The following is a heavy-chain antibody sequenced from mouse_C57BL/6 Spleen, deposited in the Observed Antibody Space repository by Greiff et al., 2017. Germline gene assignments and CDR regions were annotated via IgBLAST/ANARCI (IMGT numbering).Heavy chain of an antibody. CDR1: PYTFTIYY. CDR2: LYPRDGST. Sequence: PPQQSFPPLFPPFSSFNFSYNSSPYTFTIYYINWVKQRPGQGLEWIGWLYPRDGSTKYNEKFKGKATLTVDTSSSTAYMELHSLTSEDSAVYLCARGQLGLFAYWGQGTLVTVS. V-gene: IGHV1-85*01. J-gene: IGHJ3*01. CDR3: ARGQLGLFAY. D-gene: IGHD4-1*02.